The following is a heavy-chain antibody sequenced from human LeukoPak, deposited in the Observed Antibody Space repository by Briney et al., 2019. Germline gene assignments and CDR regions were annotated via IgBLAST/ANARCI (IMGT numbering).Heavy chain of an antibody. Sequence: GGSLRLSCTAPGFPFNAYNIHWIRQAPGRGLEWVSFIRNDVTEIHYADFAKGRFTISRDRSKNSVYLQMNSLRPDDTALYYCAKDGGRYRFDFWGQGTMVTVSS. CDR3: AKDGGRYRFDF. V-gene: IGHV3-30*02. CDR1: GFPFNAYN. J-gene: IGHJ4*02. D-gene: IGHD3-16*02. CDR2: IRNDVTEI.